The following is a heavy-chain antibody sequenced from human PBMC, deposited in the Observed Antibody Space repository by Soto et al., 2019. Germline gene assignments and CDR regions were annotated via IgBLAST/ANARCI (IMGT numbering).Heavy chain of an antibody. Sequence: EVQLLESGGGLVQPGGSLRLSCAGSGFTFSNYAMSWVRQAPGKGLEWVSAISGSGDSTYYANSVKGRFTISRENSKNTLYLQMNSLRAEDTAVYYCAKDTPQEWLLVFHYWGQGTLVTVSS. D-gene: IGHD3-3*01. CDR3: AKDTPQEWLLVFHY. J-gene: IGHJ4*02. CDR1: GFTFSNYA. CDR2: ISGSGDST. V-gene: IGHV3-23*01.